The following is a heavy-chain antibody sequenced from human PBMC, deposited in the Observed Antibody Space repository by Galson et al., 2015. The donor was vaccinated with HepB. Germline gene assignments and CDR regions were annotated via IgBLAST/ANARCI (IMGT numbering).Heavy chain of an antibody. CDR2: IYWNDNE. CDR3: AHRRDWNDGYFDS. V-gene: IGHV2-5*01. D-gene: IGHD1-1*01. J-gene: IGHJ4*02. CDR1: GFSLSTSGVG. Sequence: PALVKPTQTLTLTCTFSGFSLSTSGVGVGWIRQLPGKAPEWLALIYWNDNELYSPSLKSRLAITKVTSKNQVVLSMTNMDPVDTATYYCAHRRDWNDGYFDSWGQGTLVTVSS.